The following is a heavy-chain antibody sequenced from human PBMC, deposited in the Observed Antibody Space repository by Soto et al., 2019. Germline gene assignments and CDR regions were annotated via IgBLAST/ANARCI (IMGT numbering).Heavy chain of an antibody. V-gene: IGHV3-21*01. CDR2: ISSSSSYI. J-gene: IGHJ3*02. CDR1: GFTFSSYS. D-gene: IGHD3-10*01. Sequence: GGSLRLSCAASGFTFSSYSMNWVRQAPGKGLEWVSSISSSSSYIYYADSVKGRFTISRDNAKNSLYLQMNSLRAEDTAVYYCAGGSAVHYSILHKGGLDAFDIWGQGTMVTVSS. CDR3: AGGSAVHYSILHKGGLDAFDI.